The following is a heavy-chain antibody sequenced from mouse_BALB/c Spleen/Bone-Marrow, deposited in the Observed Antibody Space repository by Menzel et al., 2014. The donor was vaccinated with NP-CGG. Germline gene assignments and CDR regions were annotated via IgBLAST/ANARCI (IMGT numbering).Heavy chain of an antibody. V-gene: IGHV1-63*02. CDR1: GYTFTNYW. CDR2: IYPGGGYT. J-gene: IGHJ1*01. Sequence: QVQLQQPGAELVRPGTSVKISCKASGYTFTNYWLGWVKQRPGHGLEWIGDIYPGGGYTNYNEKFKGKATLTADTPSSTAYMQLSSLTSEDSAVYFCAREVRRYFDVWGAGTTVTVSS. D-gene: IGHD2-14*01. CDR3: AREVRRYFDV.